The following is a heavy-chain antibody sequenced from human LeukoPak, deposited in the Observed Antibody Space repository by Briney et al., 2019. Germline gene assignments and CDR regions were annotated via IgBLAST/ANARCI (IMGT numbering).Heavy chain of an antibody. CDR3: VRDTPGTTYYYDSSGYFPDYFDY. J-gene: IGHJ4*02. CDR1: GFTFSSYS. CDR2: ISSSSSYI. D-gene: IGHD3-22*01. V-gene: IGHV3-21*01. Sequence: GGSLRLSCAASGFTFSSYSMNWVRQAPGKGLEWVSSISSSSSYIYYADSVKGRFTISRDNAKNSLYLQMNSLRAEDTAVYYCVRDTPGTTYYYDSSGYFPDYFDYWGQGTLVTVSS.